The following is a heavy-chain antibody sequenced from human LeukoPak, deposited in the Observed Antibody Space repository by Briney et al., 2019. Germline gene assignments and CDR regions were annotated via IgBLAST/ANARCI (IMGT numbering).Heavy chain of an antibody. J-gene: IGHJ6*03. CDR2: INQDGSEK. D-gene: IGHD6-6*01. CDR1: GFTFSTYW. V-gene: IGHV3-7*01. CDR3: AREGGSSSKYYYYYYMDV. Sequence: GGSLRLSCAASGFTFSTYWMSWVRQAPGKGLEWVANINQDGSEKYYVDSVKGRFTISRDNAKNSLYLRMNSLRAEDTAVYYCAREGGSSSKYYYYYYMDVWGKGTTVTVSS.